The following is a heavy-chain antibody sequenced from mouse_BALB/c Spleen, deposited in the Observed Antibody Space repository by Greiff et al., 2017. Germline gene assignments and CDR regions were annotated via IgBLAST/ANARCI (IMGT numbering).Heavy chain of an antibody. V-gene: IGHV7-1*02. Sequence: EVKLVESGGGLVQPGGSLRLSCATSGFTFSDFYMEWVRQPPGKRLEWIAASRNKANDYTTEYSASVKGRFIVSRDTSQSILYLQMNALRAEDSATYYCASHYYGSSYGKHRYFDVWGAGTTVTVSS. D-gene: IGHD1-1*01. CDR3: ASHYYGSSYGKHRYFDV. J-gene: IGHJ1*01. CDR2: SRNKANDYTT. CDR1: GFTFSDFY.